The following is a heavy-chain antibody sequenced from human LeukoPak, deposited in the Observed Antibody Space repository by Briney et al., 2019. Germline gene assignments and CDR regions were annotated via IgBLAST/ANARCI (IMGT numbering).Heavy chain of an antibody. CDR3: ARRYNYAGMAV. CDR1: GFTFSSYA. J-gene: IGHJ6*02. CDR2: ISYDGTNK. D-gene: IGHD5-18*01. Sequence: GGSLRLSCAASGFTFSSYAMHWVRQAPGKGLEWVAVISYDGTNKYYADSVKGRFTISRDNSKNTLYLQMNSLRAEDTAVYYCARRYNYAGMAVWGQGTTVTVSS. V-gene: IGHV3-30*04.